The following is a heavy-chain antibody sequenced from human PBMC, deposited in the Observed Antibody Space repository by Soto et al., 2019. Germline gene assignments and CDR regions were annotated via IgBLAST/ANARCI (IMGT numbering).Heavy chain of an antibody. CDR2: IIASNSNT. V-gene: IGHV1-18*01. CDR1: GYTFSSYG. Sequence: ASVKVSCKASGYTFSSYGISWVRQAPGQGLEWMGWIIASNSNTKYARNLQGRVAMTTDTSTSTAYMELRSLRSDDTAVYYCARDGHFDSWGQGTLVTVSS. J-gene: IGHJ4*02. CDR3: ARDGHFDS.